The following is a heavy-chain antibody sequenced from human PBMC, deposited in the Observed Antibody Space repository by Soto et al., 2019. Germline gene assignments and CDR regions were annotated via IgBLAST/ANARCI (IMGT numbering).Heavy chain of an antibody. CDR2: ISADNGNK. D-gene: IGHD6-6*01. Sequence: QVQLVQSGAEVKKPGASVMVSCKASGYTFTSYGISWVRQAPGQGLEWMGWISADNGNKNYAQKFQGRFTMTTDTSTSTAYRELRSVGSYDTAVYQCARPPQVARSYYYCRMDVWGDWTTFTVSS. CDR1: GYTFTSYG. J-gene: IGHJ6*04. V-gene: IGHV1-18*01. CDR3: ARPPQVARSYYYCRMDV.